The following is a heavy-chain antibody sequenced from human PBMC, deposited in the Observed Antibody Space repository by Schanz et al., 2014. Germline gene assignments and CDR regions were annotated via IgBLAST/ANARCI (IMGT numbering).Heavy chain of an antibody. Sequence: QVQLVQSGAEVKKPGASVKVSCKASGYTFTSHGISWVRQAPGQGLEWMGWINTNTGNPTYAQGFTGRFVFSLDTSVSTAYLQISFLKADDTAVFFCARGEANWGQYWGQGTLVTVSS. J-gene: IGHJ4*02. CDR1: GYTFTSHG. D-gene: IGHD7-27*01. V-gene: IGHV7-4-1*02. CDR3: ARGEANWGQY. CDR2: INTNTGNP.